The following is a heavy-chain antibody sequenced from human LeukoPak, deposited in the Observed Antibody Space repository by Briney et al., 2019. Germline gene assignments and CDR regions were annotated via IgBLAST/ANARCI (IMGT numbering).Heavy chain of an antibody. J-gene: IGHJ6*02. CDR1: GFTFSSYD. CDR3: ARVRRGYYYYGMDV. Sequence: PGGSLRLSCAASGFTFSSYDMHWVRQATGKGLEWVSAIGTAGDTYYPGSVKGRFTISRENAKNSLYLQMNSLRAGDTAVYYCARVRRGYYYYGMDVWGQGTTVTFSS. CDR2: IGTAGDT. V-gene: IGHV3-13*01.